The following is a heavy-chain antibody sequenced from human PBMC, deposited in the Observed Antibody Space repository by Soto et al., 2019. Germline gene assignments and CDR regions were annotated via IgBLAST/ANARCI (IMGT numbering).Heavy chain of an antibody. CDR1: GDSVSSNSAA. CDR3: ARDPGRIVVVPAASYYGMDV. Sequence: PSQTLSLTCAISGDSVSSNSAAWNWIRQSPSRGLEWLGRTYYRSKWYNDYAVSVKSRITINPDTSKNQFSLQLNSVTPEDTAVYYCARDPGRIVVVPAASYYGMDVWAQGTTVT. J-gene: IGHJ6*02. V-gene: IGHV6-1*01. D-gene: IGHD2-2*01. CDR2: TYYRSKWYN.